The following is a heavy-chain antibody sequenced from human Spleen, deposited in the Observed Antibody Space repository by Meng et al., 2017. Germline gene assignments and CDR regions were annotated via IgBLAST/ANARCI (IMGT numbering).Heavy chain of an antibody. V-gene: IGHV3-33*01. CDR2: LWYDGTKK. J-gene: IGHJ4*02. D-gene: IGHD5-24*01. Sequence: GESLKISCAASGFTFTSYGMHWVRQAPGKGLEWVAVLWYDGTKKFYADSVKGRFTNSRDNSENTLYLQMNSLRADDTAMYYCTRSRDGYNYFDYWGQGTLVTVSS. CDR1: GFTFTSYG. CDR3: TRSRDGYNYFDY.